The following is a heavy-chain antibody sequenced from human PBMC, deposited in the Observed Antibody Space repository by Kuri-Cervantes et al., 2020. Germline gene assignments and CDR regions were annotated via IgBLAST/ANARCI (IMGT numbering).Heavy chain of an antibody. V-gene: IGHV3-30*03. CDR3: ARDGAGMVVSNWLDP. CDR1: GFTFSSYG. CDR2: ISYDGSNK. D-gene: IGHD2-15*01. Sequence: GGSLRLSCAASGFTFSSYGMHWVRQAPGKGLEWVAVISYDGSNKYYADSVKGRFTISRDNSKNTLYLQMNSLRDEDTAVYYCARDGAGMVVSNWLDPWGQGTLVTVSS. J-gene: IGHJ5*02.